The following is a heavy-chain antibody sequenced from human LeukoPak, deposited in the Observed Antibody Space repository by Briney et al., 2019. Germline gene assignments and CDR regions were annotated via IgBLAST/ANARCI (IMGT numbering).Heavy chain of an antibody. J-gene: IGHJ4*02. CDR3: ARGAHYHDDTFDY. CDR2: IIPIFGTV. D-gene: IGHD3-16*01. CDR1: GGTFSSYA. Sequence: GASVKVSCKASGGTFSSYAISWVRQAPGQGLEWMGGIIPIFGTVNYARKFQGRVTITADEFTSTAYMELSSLRSEDTAVYYCARGAHYHDDTFDYWGQGTQVTVSS. V-gene: IGHV1-69*13.